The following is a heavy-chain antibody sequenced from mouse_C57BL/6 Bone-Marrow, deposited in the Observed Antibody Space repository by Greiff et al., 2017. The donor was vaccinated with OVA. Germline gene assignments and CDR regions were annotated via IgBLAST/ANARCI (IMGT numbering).Heavy chain of an antibody. D-gene: IGHD2-5*01. J-gene: IGHJ1*03. CDR3: ARGGFEYRNYVGWYFDV. Sequence: QVQLQQPGAELVKPGASVKLSCKTSGYTFPSYWMHWVKQRPGQGLEWIGMIHPNSGSTNYNEKFKSKATLTVDKSSSTAYMQLSSLTSEDSAVYDCARGGFEYRNYVGWYFDVWGTGTTVTVSS. CDR1: GYTFPSYW. V-gene: IGHV1-64*01. CDR2: IHPNSGST.